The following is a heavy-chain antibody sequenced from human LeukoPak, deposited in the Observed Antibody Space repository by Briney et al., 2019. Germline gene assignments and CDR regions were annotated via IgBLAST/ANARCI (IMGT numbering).Heavy chain of an antibody. J-gene: IGHJ6*03. Sequence: SETLSLTCAVSGYSISSGYYWGWIRQPPGKGLEWIGSIYHSGSTYYNPSLKSRVTISVDTSKNQFSLKLSSVTAADTAVYYCARDRRVVPAAPHYYYYYMDVWGKGTTVTVSS. D-gene: IGHD2-2*01. CDR3: ARDRRVVPAAPHYYYYYMDV. CDR1: GYSISSGYY. V-gene: IGHV4-38-2*02. CDR2: IYHSGST.